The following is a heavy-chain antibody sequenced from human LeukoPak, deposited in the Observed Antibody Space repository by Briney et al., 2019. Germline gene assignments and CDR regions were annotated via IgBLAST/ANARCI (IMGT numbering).Heavy chain of an antibody. V-gene: IGHV1-46*01. Sequence: VASVKVSCKASGYTFTNYYIHWVRQAPGQGLEWMGIINPSGSSTSYAQKFQGRVTMTRDMSTSTVYMELSSLRSEDTAVFYCARSEDAFDIWGQGTMVTVSS. CDR1: GYTFTNYY. CDR2: INPSGSST. CDR3: ARSEDAFDI. J-gene: IGHJ3*02.